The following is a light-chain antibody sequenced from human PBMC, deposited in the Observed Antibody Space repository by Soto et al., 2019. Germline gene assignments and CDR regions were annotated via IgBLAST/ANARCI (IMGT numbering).Light chain of an antibody. V-gene: IGKV3-15*01. CDR3: QQYNDWWT. Sequence: RTQSPATLSVSPGERATLSCRASQSVRSNLAWSQQKPGQAPRLLIYGASTRATGIPARFSGSGSGTEFTLTICSLQSEDFAVYYCQQYNDWWTFGQGTKVAIK. CDR1: QSVRSN. J-gene: IGKJ1*01. CDR2: GAS.